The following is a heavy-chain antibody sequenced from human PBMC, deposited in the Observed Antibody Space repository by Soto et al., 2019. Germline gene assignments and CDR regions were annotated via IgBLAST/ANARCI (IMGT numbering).Heavy chain of an antibody. CDR3: ASFFGSGWNLQYYYYGMDV. CDR1: GFTFSSYS. D-gene: IGHD6-19*01. Sequence: PGGSLRLSCAASGFTFSSYSMNWVRQAPGKGLEWVSSISSSSSYIYYADSVKGRFTISRDNAKNSLYLQMNSLRAEDTAVYYCASFFGSGWNLQYYYYGMDVWGQGTTVTSP. J-gene: IGHJ6*02. V-gene: IGHV3-21*01. CDR2: ISSSSSYI.